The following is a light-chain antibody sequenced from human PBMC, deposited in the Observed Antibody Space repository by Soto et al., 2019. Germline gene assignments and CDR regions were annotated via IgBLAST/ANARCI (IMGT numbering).Light chain of an antibody. Sequence: EVVLTQSPGTLSLSRGERATLSCRASERIYSAYLGWYQQKPGQAPRLLIYGTSSRATGIPDRFSGSGSGTDFTLTISRLEPEDFAVYYCQQYGNLPITFGQGTRLEIK. V-gene: IGKV3-20*01. J-gene: IGKJ5*01. CDR1: ERIYSAY. CDR2: GTS. CDR3: QQYGNLPIT.